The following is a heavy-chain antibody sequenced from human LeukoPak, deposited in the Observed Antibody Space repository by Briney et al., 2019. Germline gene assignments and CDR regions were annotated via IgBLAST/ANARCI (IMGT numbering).Heavy chain of an antibody. CDR2: IYYSGST. D-gene: IGHD6-6*01. V-gene: IGHV4-39*01. Sequence: SETLSLTCTVSGGSISSTSYYWGWIRQPPGKGLEWIGSIYYSGSTSYNPSLRSRVTISVDTSKDQFSLKLSSMAAADTAVYYCARTQYSTSPEGYYYYYMDVWGKGTTLTVSS. CDR1: GGSISSTSYY. CDR3: ARTQYSTSPEGYYYYYMDV. J-gene: IGHJ6*03.